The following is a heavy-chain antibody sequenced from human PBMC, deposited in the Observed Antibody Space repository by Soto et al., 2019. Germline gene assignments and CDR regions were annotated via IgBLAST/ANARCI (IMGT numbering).Heavy chain of an antibody. CDR2: VNPIVSMS. CDR1: GDTFSFYT. Sequence: SVKVSCKASGDTFSFYTINWVRQAPGLGLEWMGRVNPIVSMSNYAQKFQGRVTITADKSTNTAYMQLSSLRAEDTAVYHCVILAXXKFDYWGQGXLVTLSS. CDR3: VILAXXKFDY. V-gene: IGHV1-69*02. J-gene: IGHJ4*02.